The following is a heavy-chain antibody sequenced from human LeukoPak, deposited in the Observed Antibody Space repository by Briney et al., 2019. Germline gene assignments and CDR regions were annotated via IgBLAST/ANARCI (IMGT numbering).Heavy chain of an antibody. CDR1: GFTVSNNY. CDR2: IYRGGST. J-gene: IGHJ4*02. D-gene: IGHD4-17*01. Sequence: PGGSLRLSCAASGFTVSNNYMGWVRQAPGKGLEWVSVIYRGGSTYYAASVKGRFTISRDNSKNTLYLQMNSLRAEDTAVYYCVRGDYGDYTLFDYWGQGTLVTVSS. CDR3: VRGDYGDYTLFDY. V-gene: IGHV3-53*01.